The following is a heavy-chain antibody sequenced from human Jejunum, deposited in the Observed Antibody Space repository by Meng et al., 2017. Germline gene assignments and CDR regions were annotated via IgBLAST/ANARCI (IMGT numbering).Heavy chain of an antibody. V-gene: IGHV3-7*01. J-gene: IGHJ3*02. CDR1: GFTFSNYW. CDR3: AREVLTSDDAFDI. D-gene: IGHD4-11*01. Sequence: GGSLRLSCAASGFTFSNYWMNWVRQAPGKGLEWVANIKQDGSEQYYVDSVKGRFTISRDNAKNSLYLQMNSLRAEDTAVYYCAREVLTSDDAFDIWGQGTMVTVSS. CDR2: IKQDGSEQ.